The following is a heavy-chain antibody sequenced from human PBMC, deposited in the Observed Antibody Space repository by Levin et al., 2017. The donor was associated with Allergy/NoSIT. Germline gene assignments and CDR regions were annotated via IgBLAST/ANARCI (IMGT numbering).Heavy chain of an antibody. CDR3: ARDILTSSASLGNWFDP. J-gene: IGHJ5*02. Sequence: ASVKVSCKASGGTFSSYAISWVRQAPGQGLEWMGGIIPIFGTANYAQKFQGRVTITADESTSTAYMELSSLRSEDTAVYYCARDILTSSASLGNWFDPWGQGTLVTVSS. CDR1: GGTFSSYA. V-gene: IGHV1-69*13. D-gene: IGHD6-6*01. CDR2: IIPIFGTA.